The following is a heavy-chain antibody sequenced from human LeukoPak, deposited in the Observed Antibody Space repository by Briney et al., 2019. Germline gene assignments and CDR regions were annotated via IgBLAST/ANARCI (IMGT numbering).Heavy chain of an antibody. Sequence: GRSLRLSCAASGFTFSSSAMSWVRQAPGKGLEWVSAISNNGGYTYYADSVQGRFTIARDNSKSTLCLQMNSLRAEDTAVYYCAKQLGYCSDGSCYFPYWGQGTLVTVSS. CDR1: GFTFSSSA. CDR2: ISNNGGYT. V-gene: IGHV3-23*01. J-gene: IGHJ4*02. D-gene: IGHD2-15*01. CDR3: AKQLGYCSDGSCYFPY.